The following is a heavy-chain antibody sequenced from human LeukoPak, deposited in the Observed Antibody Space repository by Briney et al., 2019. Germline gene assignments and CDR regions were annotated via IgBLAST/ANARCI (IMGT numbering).Heavy chain of an antibody. Sequence: GGSLRLSCAASGFTFSSYWMSWVRQAPGKGLEWVANIKQDGSSKYYADSMKDRFTISRDNSKSTLYLQMNSLRVEDTAVYYCARGGLTAALDSWGQGTLVTVSA. V-gene: IGHV3-7*01. CDR2: IKQDGSSK. J-gene: IGHJ4*02. CDR1: GFTFSSYW. CDR3: ARGGLTAALDS. D-gene: IGHD6-13*01.